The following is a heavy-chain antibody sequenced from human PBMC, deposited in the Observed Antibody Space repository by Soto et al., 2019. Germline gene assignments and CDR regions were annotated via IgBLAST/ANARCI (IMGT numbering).Heavy chain of an antibody. V-gene: IGHV3-23*01. CDR2: ISGSGGST. J-gene: IGHJ4*02. D-gene: IGHD6-13*01. Sequence: GGSLRLSCAASGFTFSSYAMSWVRQAPGKGLEWVSAISGSGGSTYYADSVKGRFTISRDNSKNTLYLQMNSLRAEDTAVYYCAKGFPGMAAAGMYPSFDYWGQGTLVTVSS. CDR3: AKGFPGMAAAGMYPSFDY. CDR1: GFTFSSYA.